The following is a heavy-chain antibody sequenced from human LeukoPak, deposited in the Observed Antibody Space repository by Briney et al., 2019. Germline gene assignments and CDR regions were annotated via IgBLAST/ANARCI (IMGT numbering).Heavy chain of an antibody. CDR2: IYYSGST. CDR3: ARDGFGELVDY. CDR1: GGSISSYY. D-gene: IGHD3-10*01. J-gene: IGHJ4*02. V-gene: IGHV4-59*12. Sequence: SETLSLTCTVSGGSISSYYWNWIRQPPGKGLEWIGYIYYSGSTNYNPSLKSRVTISVDTSKNQFSLKLSSVTAADTAVYYCARDGFGELVDYWGQGTLVTVSS.